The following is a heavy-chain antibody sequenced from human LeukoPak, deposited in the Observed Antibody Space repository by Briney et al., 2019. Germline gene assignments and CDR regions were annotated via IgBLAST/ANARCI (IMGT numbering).Heavy chain of an antibody. V-gene: IGHV3-74*01. Sequence: GGSLRLSCAASGLTFRSYWMHWVRQAPGKGLVWVSRINGDGSITSYAGSGKGRFTISRDNAKNTLYLQMNSLRVEDTAVYYCASSIVVRPALDYWGQGTLVTVSS. CDR2: INGDGSIT. J-gene: IGHJ4*02. CDR1: GLTFRSYW. CDR3: ASSIVVRPALDY. D-gene: IGHD6-6*01.